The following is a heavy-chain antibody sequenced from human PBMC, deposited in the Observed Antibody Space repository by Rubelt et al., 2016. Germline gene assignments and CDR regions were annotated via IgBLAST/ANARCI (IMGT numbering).Heavy chain of an antibody. Sequence: QVQLQESGPGLVKPSETLSLTCTVSGYSISSGYYWGWIRQPPGKGLEWIGSIYYSGSTYYNPSLKSRVTISVDTSKNQFSLKLSSVTAADTAVYYCARGGTKTNFYWGQGTLVTVSS. D-gene: IGHD4/OR15-4a*01. CDR1: GYSISSGYY. V-gene: IGHV4-38-2*02. CDR3: ARGGTKTNFY. J-gene: IGHJ4*02. CDR2: IYYSGST.